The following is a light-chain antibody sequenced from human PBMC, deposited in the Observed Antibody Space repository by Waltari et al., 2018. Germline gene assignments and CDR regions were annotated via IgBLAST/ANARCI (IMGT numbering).Light chain of an antibody. CDR2: RNN. Sequence: QAGLTQPPSMSKALRKTATLTCTGNSNNVGYQGAAWLQQHQCHPPKLLAYRNNDRPSGISERFSASRSGNTASLTITGLQPEDEADYYCSACDSSLSAWVFGGGTKLTVL. J-gene: IGLJ3*02. CDR3: SACDSSLSAWV. CDR1: SNNVGYQG. V-gene: IGLV10-54*01.